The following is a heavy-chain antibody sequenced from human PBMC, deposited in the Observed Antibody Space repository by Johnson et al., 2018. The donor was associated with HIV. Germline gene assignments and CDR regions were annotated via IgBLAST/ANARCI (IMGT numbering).Heavy chain of an antibody. CDR3: AREGSSLSDDAFDI. V-gene: IGHV3-74*01. CDR2: INSDGSST. D-gene: IGHD6-6*01. J-gene: IGHJ3*02. CDR1: GFTFDEHG. Sequence: VQLVESGGGVVRPGESLRLSCAASGFTFDEHGMSWVRQAPGKGLLWVSRINSDGSSTSYADSVKGRFTISRDNAKNTLYLQMNSLRAEDTAVYYCAREGSSLSDDAFDIWGQGTMVTVSS.